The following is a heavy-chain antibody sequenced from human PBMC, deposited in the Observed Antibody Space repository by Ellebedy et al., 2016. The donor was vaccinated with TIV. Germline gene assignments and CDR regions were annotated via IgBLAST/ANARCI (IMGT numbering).Heavy chain of an antibody. CDR3: ATYGTRAYNWFDP. J-gene: IGHJ5*02. CDR1: GFTFSSYG. D-gene: IGHD1-1*01. Sequence: GGSLRLSCAASGFTFSSYGMHWVRQAPGKGLEWVAVIWYDGSNKYYADSVKGRFTISRDNSKNTLYLQMNSLRAEDTAVYYCATYGTRAYNWFDPWGQGTLVTVSS. CDR2: IWYDGSNK. V-gene: IGHV3-33*08.